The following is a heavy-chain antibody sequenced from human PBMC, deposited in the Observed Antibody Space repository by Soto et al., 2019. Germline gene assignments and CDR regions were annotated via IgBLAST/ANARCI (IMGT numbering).Heavy chain of an antibody. Sequence: QVQLVESGGGVVQPGRSLRLSCAASGFTFSSYGMHWVRQAPGKGLEGVAVISYDGSNKYYADSVKGRFTISRDNSKNTLYLQMNSLRAEDTAVYYCAKDQLLVYYYYMDVWGKGTTVTVSS. CDR1: GFTFSSYG. CDR2: ISYDGSNK. D-gene: IGHD2-2*01. V-gene: IGHV3-30*18. J-gene: IGHJ6*03. CDR3: AKDQLLVYYYYMDV.